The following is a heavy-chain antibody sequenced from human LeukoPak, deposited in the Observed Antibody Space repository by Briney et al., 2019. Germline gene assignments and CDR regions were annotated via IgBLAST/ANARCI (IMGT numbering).Heavy chain of an antibody. CDR3: ARGRERFLEWLPTLYYYGMDV. J-gene: IGHJ6*02. D-gene: IGHD3-3*01. CDR1: GYTFTSYG. Sequence: ASVKVSCKASGYTFTSYGISWVRQAPGQGLEWMGGIIPIFGTANYAQKFQGRVTITADESTSTAYMELSSLRSEDTAVYYCARGRERFLEWLPTLYYYGMDVWGQGTTVTVSS. V-gene: IGHV1-69*13. CDR2: IIPIFGTA.